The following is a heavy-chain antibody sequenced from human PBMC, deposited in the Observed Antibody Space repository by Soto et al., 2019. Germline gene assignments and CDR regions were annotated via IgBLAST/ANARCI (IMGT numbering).Heavy chain of an antibody. CDR2: ISYLGIT. D-gene: IGHD2-15*01. V-gene: IGHV4-30-2*01. Sequence: SETLSLTCDVSGGSISTTGSSWMWIRQPPGKGLEWLGYISYLGITYYNPSLKSRGSMSVDRSKNQFSLSLNSVTAADTALYYCARDYCRGGSCYVAYWGQGAQVTVSS. CDR1: GGSISTTGSS. J-gene: IGHJ4*02. CDR3: ARDYCRGGSCYVAY.